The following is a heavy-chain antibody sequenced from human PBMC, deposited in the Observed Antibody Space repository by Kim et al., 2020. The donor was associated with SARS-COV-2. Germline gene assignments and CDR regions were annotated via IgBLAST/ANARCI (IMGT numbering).Heavy chain of an antibody. CDR1: GFTFSAYA. J-gene: IGHJ4*02. CDR2: ISGGAGDT. V-gene: IGHV3-23*01. Sequence: GGSLRLSCAASGFTFSAYAMNWVRQAPGKGLEWVSGISGGAGDTFYAGSVKGRFTISRDDSKNTLYLEMNRLRDEDTAAYYCAKGSGSSGYNAIDCWGQG. D-gene: IGHD6-19*01. CDR3: AKGSGSSGYNAIDC.